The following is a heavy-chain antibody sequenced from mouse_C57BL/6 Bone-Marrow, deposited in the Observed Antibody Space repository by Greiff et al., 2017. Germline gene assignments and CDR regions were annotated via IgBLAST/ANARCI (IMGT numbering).Heavy chain of an antibody. V-gene: IGHV1-69*01. CDR1: GYTFTSYW. Sequence: QVQLQQPGAELVMPGASVKLSCKASGYTFTSYWMHWVKQRPGQGLEWIGEIDPSDSYTNYNQKFKGKSTLTVDKSSSTAYMQLSSLTSEDSAVYYCARDGSSPYYFDYWGQSTTLTVSS. CDR3: ARDGSSPYYFDY. D-gene: IGHD1-1*01. J-gene: IGHJ2*01. CDR2: IDPSDSYT.